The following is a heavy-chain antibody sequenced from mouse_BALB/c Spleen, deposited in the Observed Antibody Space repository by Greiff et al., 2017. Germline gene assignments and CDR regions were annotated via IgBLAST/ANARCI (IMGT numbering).Heavy chain of an antibody. J-gene: IGHJ3*01. CDR1: GYTFTSYW. D-gene: IGHD4-1*01. CDR3: ASLGTGTSWFAY. Sequence: QVQLQQSGAELVKPGASVKLSCKASGYTFTSYWMHWVKQRPGQGLEWIGEIDPSDSYTNYNQKFKGKATLTVDKSSSTAYMQLSSLTSEDSAVYYCASLGTGTSWFAYWGQGTLVTVSA. CDR2: IDPSDSYT. V-gene: IGHV1-69*02.